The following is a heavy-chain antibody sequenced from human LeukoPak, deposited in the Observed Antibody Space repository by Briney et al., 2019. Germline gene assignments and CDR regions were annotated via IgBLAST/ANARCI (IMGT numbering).Heavy chain of an antibody. D-gene: IGHD5-18*01. CDR3: ARGRSYGFDFDS. CDR2: KYYSGST. Sequence: SETLSLTCDVSGVSINTCCYYWTWIRQPPGKGLEWIGYKYYSGSTRYNSSLRSRLTISLDLSKNQCSLRLTSVTAADTAVYYCARGRSYGFDFDSWGPGTLVIVSS. CDR1: GVSINTCCYY. V-gene: IGHV4-61*01. J-gene: IGHJ4*02.